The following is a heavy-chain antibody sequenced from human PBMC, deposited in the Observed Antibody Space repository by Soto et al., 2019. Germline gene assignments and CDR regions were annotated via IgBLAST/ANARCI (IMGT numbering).Heavy chain of an antibody. J-gene: IGHJ4*02. Sequence: GGSLRLSCGGSGFTFNNHAFHWVRQAPGKGLEWVALISYDGVNKYYADSVKGRFTVSRDNSKNMLYLQINSLRPEDTAIYYCARGVQLWLRLFDYWGQGTRVTVYS. D-gene: IGHD1-1*01. CDR1: GFTFNNHA. CDR2: ISYDGVNK. V-gene: IGHV3-30-3*01. CDR3: ARGVQLWLRLFDY.